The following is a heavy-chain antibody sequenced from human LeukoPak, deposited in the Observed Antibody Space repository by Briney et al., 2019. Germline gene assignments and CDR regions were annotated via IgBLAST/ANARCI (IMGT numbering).Heavy chain of an antibody. Sequence: GGCLRLSCVASEFIFSSYIMSWVRQAPGKGLEWVSGISGSGDSTYYADSVKGRFTISRDNSKNTLYLQMNSLRAEDTAVYYCAKDEGRCSSTSCYYPFDYWGQGALVTVSS. J-gene: IGHJ4*02. CDR2: ISGSGDST. CDR3: AKDEGRCSSTSCYYPFDY. D-gene: IGHD2-2*01. CDR1: EFIFSSYI. V-gene: IGHV3-23*01.